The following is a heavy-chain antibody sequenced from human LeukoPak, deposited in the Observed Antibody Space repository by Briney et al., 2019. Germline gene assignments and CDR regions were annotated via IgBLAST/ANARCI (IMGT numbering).Heavy chain of an antibody. J-gene: IGHJ4*02. V-gene: IGHV5-51*01. CDR2: IYPSDSDS. CDR1: GYRLPTFW. Sequence: GESLKTPRNGPGYRLPTFWIGLVPQMPGKGLEWMGIIYPSDSDSRYSPSYQGKVSISVDKSISTAYLQWSSLKASDTAMYYCARLYGGNSFDYWGQGTLVTVSS. D-gene: IGHD4-23*01. CDR3: ARLYGGNSFDY.